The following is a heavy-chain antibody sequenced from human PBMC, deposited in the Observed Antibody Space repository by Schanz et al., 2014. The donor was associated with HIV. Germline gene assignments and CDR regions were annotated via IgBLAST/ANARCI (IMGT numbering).Heavy chain of an antibody. CDR1: GFTFTTYG. D-gene: IGHD5-18*01. CDR2: ISSDGSNK. CDR3: VRGDTVFEY. V-gene: IGHV3-30*03. Sequence: QVQLVESGGALVQPGRFLRLSCAASGFTFTTYGMQWVRQAPGKGLEWVAVISSDGSNKYYADSVKGRFTISRDNAKNSLYLQMNSLRFADTAVYYCVRGDTVFEYWGQGTLVTVS. J-gene: IGHJ4*02.